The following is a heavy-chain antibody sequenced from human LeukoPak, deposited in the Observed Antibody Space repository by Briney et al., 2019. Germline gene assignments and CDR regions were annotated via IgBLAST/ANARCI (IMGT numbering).Heavy chain of an antibody. D-gene: IGHD1-26*01. CDR1: GYTFTDYY. Sequence: ASVKVSCKVSGYTFTDYYMHWVQQAPGKGLEWMRLVDPEDGETIYAEKFQGRVTITADTSTDTAYMELSSLRSEDTAVYYCATTPYSGSYRPYYFDYWGQGTLVTVSS. V-gene: IGHV1-69-2*01. J-gene: IGHJ4*02. CDR3: ATTPYSGSYRPYYFDY. CDR2: VDPEDGET.